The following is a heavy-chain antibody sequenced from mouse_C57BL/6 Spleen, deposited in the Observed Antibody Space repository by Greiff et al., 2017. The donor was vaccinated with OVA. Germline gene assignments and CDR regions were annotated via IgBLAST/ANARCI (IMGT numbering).Heavy chain of an antibody. CDR2: IYPGDGDT. J-gene: IGHJ3*01. D-gene: IGHD2-4*01. CDR1: GYAFSSSW. CDR3: ARSMAYDYRGVFAY. V-gene: IGHV1-82*01. Sequence: VQLQQSGPELVKPGASVKISCKASGYAFSSSWMNWVKQRPGKGLEWIGRIYPGDGDTNYNGKFKGKATLTADKSSSTAYMQLSSLTSEDSAVYFCARSMAYDYRGVFAYWGQGTLVTVSA.